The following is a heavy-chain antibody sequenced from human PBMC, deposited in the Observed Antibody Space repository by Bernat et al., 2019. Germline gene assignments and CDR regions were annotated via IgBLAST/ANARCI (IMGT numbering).Heavy chain of an antibody. J-gene: IGHJ3*02. CDR1: GFTFSSYA. V-gene: IGHV3-30-3*01. CDR3: ARALYYYDSSGPGAFDI. Sequence: QVQLVESGGGVVQPGRSLRLSCAASGFTFSSYAMHWVRQAPGKGLEWVVVISYDGSNKYYADSVKGRFTISRDNSKNTLYLQMNSLRAEDTAVYYCARALYYYDSSGPGAFDIWGQGTMVTVSS. CDR2: ISYDGSNK. D-gene: IGHD3-22*01.